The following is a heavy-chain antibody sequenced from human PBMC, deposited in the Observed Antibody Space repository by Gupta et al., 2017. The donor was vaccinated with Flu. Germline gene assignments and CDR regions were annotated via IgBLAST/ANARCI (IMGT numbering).Heavy chain of an antibody. V-gene: IGHV3-9*01. J-gene: IGHJ4*02. Sequence: EVQLVESGGGLVQPGRSLRLSCAASGFTFDDYAMHWVRQAPGKGLEWVSGISWNSGSIGYADSVKGRFTISRDNAKNSLYLQMNSLRAEDTALYYCAKDIRSGSSGWPDYWGQGTLVTVSS. CDR3: AKDIRSGSSGWPDY. D-gene: IGHD6-19*01. CDR1: GFTFDDYA. CDR2: ISWNSGSI.